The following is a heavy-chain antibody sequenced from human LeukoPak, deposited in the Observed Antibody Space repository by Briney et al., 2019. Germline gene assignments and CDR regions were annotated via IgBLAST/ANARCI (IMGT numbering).Heavy chain of an antibody. V-gene: IGHV1-69*04. CDR2: IIPILGII. CDR3: AGPLKSIAARYFDL. D-gene: IGHD6-6*01. Sequence: ASVKVSCKASGGTFSSYAISWVRQAPGQGLEWMGRIIPILGIINYAQKFQGRVTITADKSTSTAYMELSSLRSEDTAVYYCAGPLKSIAARYFDLWGRGTLVTDSS. J-gene: IGHJ2*01. CDR1: GGTFSSYA.